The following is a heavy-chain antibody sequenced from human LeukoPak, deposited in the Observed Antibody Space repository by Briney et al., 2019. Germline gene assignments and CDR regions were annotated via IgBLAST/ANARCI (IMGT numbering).Heavy chain of an antibody. J-gene: IGHJ4*02. CDR3: ARVGPNWNNFDY. CDR2: ISSSSSYI. CDR1: GFTFSSYS. V-gene: IGHV3-21*01. Sequence: PGGSLRLSCAASGFTFSSYSMNWVRQAPGKGLEWVSSISSSSSYIYYADSVKRRFTISRDNAKNSLYLQLNSLRAEDTAVYYCARVGPNWNNFDYWGQGTLVTVSS. D-gene: IGHD1/OR15-1a*01.